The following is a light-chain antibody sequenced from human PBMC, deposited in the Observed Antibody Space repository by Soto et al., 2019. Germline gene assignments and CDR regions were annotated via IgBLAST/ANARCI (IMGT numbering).Light chain of an antibody. CDR1: ETINNC. CDR3: HQTFIAPAT. Sequence: DIQMTQSPSSLSASVGDRITLTCRASETINNCLSWFQQKPGQAPKLLIYAASSLQSGVPSRFSGSGSGTDFVLTIDSLQPEDFATYYCHQTFIAPATFGQGTKVGVK. CDR2: AAS. V-gene: IGKV1-39*01. J-gene: IGKJ1*01.